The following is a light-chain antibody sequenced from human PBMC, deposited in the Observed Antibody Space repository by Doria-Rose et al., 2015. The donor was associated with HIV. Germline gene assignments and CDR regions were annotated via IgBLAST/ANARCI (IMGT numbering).Light chain of an antibody. CDR1: QSLLYTSKHY. J-gene: IGKJ3*01. Sequence: DIRVTQSPESLGMSLGERATFNCKSNQSLLYTSKHYLAWYQQKPGQPPKLLIYWASTRQSGVPARFSGSGSGTDFTLTISSLEAEDVAVYYCQQYYDTPSFGPGTTVDIK. V-gene: IGKV4-1*01. CDR3: QQYYDTPS. CDR2: WAS.